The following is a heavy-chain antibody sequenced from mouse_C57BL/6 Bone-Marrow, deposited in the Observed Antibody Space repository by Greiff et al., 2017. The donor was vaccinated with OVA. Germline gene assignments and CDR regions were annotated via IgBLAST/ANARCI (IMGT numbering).Heavy chain of an antibody. D-gene: IGHD4-1*01. CDR1: GYSITSGYY. Sequence: DVKLQESGPGLVKPSQSLSLTCSVTGYSITSGYYWNWIRQFPGNKLEWMGYISYDGSNNYNPSLKNRISITRDTSKNQFFLKLNSVTTEDTATYDCARAGNWDGIFFYYAMDYWGQGTSVTVSS. CDR2: ISYDGSN. CDR3: ARAGNWDGIFFYYAMDY. V-gene: IGHV3-6*01. J-gene: IGHJ4*01.